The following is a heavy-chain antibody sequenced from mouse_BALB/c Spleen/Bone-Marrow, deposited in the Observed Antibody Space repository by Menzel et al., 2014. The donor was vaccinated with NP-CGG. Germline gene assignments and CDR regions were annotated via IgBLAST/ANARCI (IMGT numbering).Heavy chain of an antibody. Sequence: QVQLKQSGPGLVAPSQSLSITCTVSGFSLTSYGVHWVRQPPGKGLEWLGVIWAGGSTNYNSALMSRLSISKDSSKSXVFLKMNSLQTDDTAMYYCARDENYYGNYGTMDYWGQGTSVTASS. V-gene: IGHV2-9*02. CDR1: GFSLTSYG. D-gene: IGHD2-1*01. CDR3: ARDENYYGNYGTMDY. CDR2: IWAGGST. J-gene: IGHJ4*01.